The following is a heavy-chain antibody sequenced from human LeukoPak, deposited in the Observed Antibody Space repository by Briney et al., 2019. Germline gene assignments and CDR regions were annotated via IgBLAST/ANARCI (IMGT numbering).Heavy chain of an antibody. D-gene: IGHD5-24*01. V-gene: IGHV1-2*02. J-gene: IGHJ4*02. CDR2: ITPGGGT. CDR1: GYTFTYYA. Sequence: GASVKVSCKASGYTFTYYAMHWVRQPPGQGLQWMGWITPGGGTNYPQKFQGRVAITWDTSITTAYMDLSRLTSDDTAVYYCARDRYGDGFAQFDYWGQGALVTVSS. CDR3: ARDRYGDGFAQFDY.